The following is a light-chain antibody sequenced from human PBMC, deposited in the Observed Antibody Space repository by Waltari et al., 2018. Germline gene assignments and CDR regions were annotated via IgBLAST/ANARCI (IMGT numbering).Light chain of an antibody. J-gene: IGLJ1*01. CDR3: QAWDSNSAYV. V-gene: IGLV3-1*01. CDR2: QDR. Sequence: SYELIQPPSVSVSPGQTASITCPGDKLGDKFVCWYQQRPGQSPVLVIYQDRKRPSGIPGRFSGSNSGNTATLTISGTQAMDEADYYCQAWDSNSAYVFGTGTKVTVL. CDR1: KLGDKF.